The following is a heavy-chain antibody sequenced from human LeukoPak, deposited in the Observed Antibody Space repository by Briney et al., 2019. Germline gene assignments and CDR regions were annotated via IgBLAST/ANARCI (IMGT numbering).Heavy chain of an antibody. J-gene: IGHJ4*02. D-gene: IGHD6-19*01. V-gene: IGHV4-61*01. CDR1: GGSVSSGSYY. CDR2: IYYSGSA. Sequence: SETLSLTCTVSGGSVSSGSYYWSWIRQPPGKGLEWIGYIYYSGSANYNPSPKSRVTISVDMSKNQFSLKLSSVTAADTAVYYCARATVAGRRFDYWGQGTLVTVSS. CDR3: ARATVAGRRFDY.